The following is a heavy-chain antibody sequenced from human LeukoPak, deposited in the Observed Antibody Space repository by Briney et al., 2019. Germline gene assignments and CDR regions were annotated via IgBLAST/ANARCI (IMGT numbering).Heavy chain of an antibody. J-gene: IGHJ4*02. Sequence: PGGSLRLSCAASGFTVSSNYMSWVRQAPGKGLEWVSVIYSGGSTYYADSVKGRFTISRDNSKNTLYLQMNSLRAEDTAVYYCARDLTAEGYCSGGSCYSSDYWGQGTLVTVSS. CDR1: GFTVSSNY. CDR3: ARDLTAEGYCSGGSCYSSDY. V-gene: IGHV3-66*01. D-gene: IGHD2-15*01. CDR2: IYSGGST.